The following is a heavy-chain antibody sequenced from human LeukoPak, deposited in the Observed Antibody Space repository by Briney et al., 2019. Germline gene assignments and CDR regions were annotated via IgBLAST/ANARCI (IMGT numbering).Heavy chain of an antibody. CDR2: ISYDGSNK. V-gene: IGHV3-30-3*01. CDR3: IEGIQVFRGNYYYYGMDV. CDR1: GFTFSSYA. D-gene: IGHD3-10*01. Sequence: PGGSLRLSCAASGFTFSSYAMHWGRQAPGKGLEWVAVISYDGSNKYYADSVKGRFTISRDNSKNTLYLQMNSLRAEDTAVYYCIEGIQVFRGNYYYYGMDVWGQGTTVTVSS. J-gene: IGHJ6*02.